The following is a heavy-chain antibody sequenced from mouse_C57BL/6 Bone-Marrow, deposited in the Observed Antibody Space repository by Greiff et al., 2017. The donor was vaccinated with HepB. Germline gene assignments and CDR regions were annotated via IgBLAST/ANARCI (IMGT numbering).Heavy chain of an antibody. J-gene: IGHJ3*01. CDR2: IDPSDSYT. CDR1: GYTLTSYG. CDR3: ARRGDFWFAY. V-gene: IGHV1-69*01. Sequence: QVQLQQPGAELVMPGASVKLSCKASGYTLTSYGMHWVKQRPGQGLEWIGEIDPSDSYTNYNQKFKGKSTLTVDKSSSTAYMQLSSLTSEDSAVYYCARRGDFWFAYWGQGTLVTVSA.